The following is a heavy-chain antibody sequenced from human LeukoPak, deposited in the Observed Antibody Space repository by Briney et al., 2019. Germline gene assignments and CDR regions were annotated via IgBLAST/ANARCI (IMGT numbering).Heavy chain of an antibody. CDR3: ARGFLITMVRGVLGY. CDR2: INPNSGGT. CDR1: GYTFSGYY. Sequence: ASVKVSCKASGYTFSGYYIHWVRQAPGQGLEWMGWINPNSGGTNYAQKFQGRVTMTRDTSISTAYMELSRLRSDDTAVYYCARGFLITMVRGVLGYWGQGTLVTVSS. J-gene: IGHJ4*02. D-gene: IGHD3-10*01. V-gene: IGHV1-2*02.